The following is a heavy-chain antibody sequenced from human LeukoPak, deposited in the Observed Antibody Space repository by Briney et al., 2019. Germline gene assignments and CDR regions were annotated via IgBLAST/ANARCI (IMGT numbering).Heavy chain of an antibody. CDR2: IRYDGSNK. V-gene: IGHV3-30*02. Sequence: GGSLRLSCAASGFTFSSYDMHWVRRAPGKGLEWVAFIRYDGSNKYYADSVKGRFTISRDNSKNTLYLQMNSLRAEDTAVYYCAKDRLRRTSLYYYESSGSPDYWGQGTLVTVSS. D-gene: IGHD3-22*01. CDR3: AKDRLRRTSLYYYESSGSPDY. CDR1: GFTFSSYD. J-gene: IGHJ4*02.